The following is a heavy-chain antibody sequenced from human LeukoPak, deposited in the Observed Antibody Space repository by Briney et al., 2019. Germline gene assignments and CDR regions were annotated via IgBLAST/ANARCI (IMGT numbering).Heavy chain of an antibody. J-gene: IGHJ3*02. CDR1: GGSFSGYY. D-gene: IGHD4-17*01. CDR3: ARAVTTEAFDI. V-gene: IGHV4-34*01. CDR2: INHSGST. Sequence: SETLSLTCAVYGGSFSGYYWSWIRQPPGKGLEWIGEINHSGSTNYNPSLKSRVTISVDTSKNQFSLKLSSVTAADTAVYYCARAVTTEAFDIWGQGTMVTVSS.